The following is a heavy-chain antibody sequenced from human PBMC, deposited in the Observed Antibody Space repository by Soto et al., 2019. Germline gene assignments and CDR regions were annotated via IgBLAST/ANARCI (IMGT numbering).Heavy chain of an antibody. CDR1: DNTFTYYG. Sequence: QPQLVQSGSEVKRPGASVKVSCRSFDNTFTYYGINWVRQAPGQGLEWLGWISGYNANTKEAQKFQDRVSMTADTSTRTAYLEVRSLTSDDTGVYFCAAPGGHHFGLDVWGQGTTVTVSS. D-gene: IGHD2-8*02. V-gene: IGHV1-18*01. J-gene: IGHJ6*02. CDR3: AAPGGHHFGLDV. CDR2: ISGYNANT.